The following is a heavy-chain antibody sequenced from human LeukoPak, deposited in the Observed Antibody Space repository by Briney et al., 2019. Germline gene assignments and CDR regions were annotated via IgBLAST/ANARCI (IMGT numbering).Heavy chain of an antibody. D-gene: IGHD3-10*01. CDR2: IYYSGST. Sequence: SETLSLTCTVSGGSVRSGSYYWSWIRQPPGKGLEWIGYIYYSGSTNYNPSLRSRVTISVDTSKDQFSLKLSSVTAADTAVYYCARGYYGSGSFFDYWGQGTLVTVSS. J-gene: IGHJ4*02. V-gene: IGHV4-61*01. CDR1: GGSVRSGSYY. CDR3: ARGYYGSGSFFDY.